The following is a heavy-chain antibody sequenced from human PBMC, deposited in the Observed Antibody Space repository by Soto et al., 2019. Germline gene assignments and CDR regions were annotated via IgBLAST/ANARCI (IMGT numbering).Heavy chain of an antibody. Sequence: EVQLVEAGGGLVQPGGSLSLYCAASGFPFSNSWMSWVRQAPGKGLVWVSRINGDGSSTNYADSVKGRFTISRDNAMKTLHLQMNSLRVEDTAVYYCVRDFRWGQGTLVTVSS. CDR3: VRDFR. V-gene: IGHV3-74*01. CDR1: GFPFSNSW. J-gene: IGHJ4*02. CDR2: INGDGSST.